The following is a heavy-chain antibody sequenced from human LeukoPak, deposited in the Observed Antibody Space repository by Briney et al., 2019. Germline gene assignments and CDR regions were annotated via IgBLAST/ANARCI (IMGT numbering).Heavy chain of an antibody. Sequence: PSETLSLTCTVSGYSINNGYYWGWIRQPPGKGLEWIGSIYHSGSTYYKPSLKSRVTISVDTSKNQFSLKLSSVTAADTAVYYCARGRGSFSFDYWGQGTLVTVSS. CDR2: IYHSGST. J-gene: IGHJ4*02. CDR1: GYSINNGYY. V-gene: IGHV4-38-2*02. CDR3: ARGRGSFSFDY. D-gene: IGHD1-26*01.